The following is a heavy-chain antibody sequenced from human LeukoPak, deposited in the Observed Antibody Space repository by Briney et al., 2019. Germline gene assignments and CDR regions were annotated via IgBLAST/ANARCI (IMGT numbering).Heavy chain of an antibody. CDR2: IYYSGST. V-gene: IGHV4-39*07. D-gene: IGHD1-26*01. J-gene: IGHJ3*02. CDR3: ARDGHKSWELLLEDAFDI. CDR1: GGSISSSSYY. Sequence: SETLSLTCTVSGGSISSSSYYWGWIRQPPGKGLEWIGSIYYSGSTYYNPSLKSRVTISVDTSKNQFSLKLSSVTAADTAVYYCARDGHKSWELLLEDAFDIWGQGTMVTVSS.